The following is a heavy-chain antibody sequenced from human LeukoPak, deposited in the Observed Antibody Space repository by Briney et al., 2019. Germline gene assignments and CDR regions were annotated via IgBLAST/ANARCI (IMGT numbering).Heavy chain of an antibody. CDR2: IYHSGST. CDR1: GGSISSSSYY. D-gene: IGHD3-22*01. Sequence: SETLSLTCTVSGGSISSSSYYWGWIRQPPGKGLEWIGSIYHSGSTYYNPSLKSRVTISVDTSKNQFSLKLSSVTAADTAVYYCARTAYYYDSSGYYYMWFDPWGQGTLVTVSS. V-gene: IGHV4-39*07. J-gene: IGHJ5*02. CDR3: ARTAYYYDSSGYYYMWFDP.